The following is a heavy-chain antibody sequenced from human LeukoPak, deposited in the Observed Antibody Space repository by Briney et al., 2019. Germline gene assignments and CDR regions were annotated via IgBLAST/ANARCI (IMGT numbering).Heavy chain of an antibody. CDR1: GFTLDYYA. J-gene: IGHJ6*03. Sequence: GGSLRLSCSASGFTLDYYAMHWVRQAPGKGLEWVSGISWNSGSIGYADSVKGRFTISRDNAKNSLYLQMTSLRPEDMALYYCAKDSHSSSSYMDVWGEGTTVTVSS. D-gene: IGHD6-6*01. CDR3: AKDSHSSSSYMDV. CDR2: ISWNSGSI. V-gene: IGHV3-9*03.